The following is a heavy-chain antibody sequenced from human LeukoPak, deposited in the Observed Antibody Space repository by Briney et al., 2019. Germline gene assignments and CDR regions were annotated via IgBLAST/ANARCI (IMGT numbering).Heavy chain of an antibody. D-gene: IGHD2-21*02. CDR1: GFTFSSYG. Sequence: GRSLRLSCAASGFTFSSYGMQWVRQAPGKGLDWVAGIWYDGSNKNYADSVKGRFTISRDNSKNTLFLLMNSLRAEDTAVYYCGRVYCGGNCYSPPLPDYWGQGTLVTVTA. CDR3: GRVYCGGNCYSPPLPDY. V-gene: IGHV3-33*01. J-gene: IGHJ4*02. CDR2: IWYDGSNK.